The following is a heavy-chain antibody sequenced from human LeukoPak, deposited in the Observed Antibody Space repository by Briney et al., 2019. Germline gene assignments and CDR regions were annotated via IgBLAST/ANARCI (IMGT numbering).Heavy chain of an antibody. J-gene: IGHJ4*02. V-gene: IGHV3-21*01. CDR2: ISSSSSYI. CDR3: ARASGGSGSYALDY. Sequence: GGSLRLSCAASGFTFSSYSMNWVRQAPGKGLEWVSSISSSSSYIYYADSVKGRFTISRDNAKNSLYLQMNSLRAEDTAVYYCARASGGSGSYALDYWGQGTLVTVSS. CDR1: GFTFSSYS. D-gene: IGHD3-10*01.